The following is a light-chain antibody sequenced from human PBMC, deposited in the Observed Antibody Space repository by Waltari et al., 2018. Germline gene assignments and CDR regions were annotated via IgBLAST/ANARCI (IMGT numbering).Light chain of an antibody. CDR3: QQYSTTPLN. Sequence: DIVMTQSPDSLAVSLGERATINCKSSQTVLYSSNNKNYLAWYQQKPGQPPKLLIYWASTRESGVPDRFSGSGSGTDFTLTISSLQAEDVAVYYCQQYSTTPLNFGGGTKVEVK. V-gene: IGKV4-1*01. CDR1: QTVLYSSNNKNY. J-gene: IGKJ4*01. CDR2: WAS.